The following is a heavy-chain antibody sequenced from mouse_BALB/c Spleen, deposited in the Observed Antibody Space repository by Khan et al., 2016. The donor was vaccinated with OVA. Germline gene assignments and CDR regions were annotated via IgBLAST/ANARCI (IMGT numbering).Heavy chain of an antibody. CDR2: ISYSSNT. CDR3: ARVYGGDFDY. J-gene: IGHJ2*01. D-gene: IGHD1-1*01. CDR1: GYSITTDYA. V-gene: IGHV3-2*02. Sequence: DVQLQESGPGLVKPSQSLSLTCTVTGYSITTDYAWNWIRQFPGNKLEWMGYISYSSNTKYNPSLKSRISITRDTSKNQFFLQLKSVTTEDTARXDCARVYGGDFDYWGQGTTLTVSS.